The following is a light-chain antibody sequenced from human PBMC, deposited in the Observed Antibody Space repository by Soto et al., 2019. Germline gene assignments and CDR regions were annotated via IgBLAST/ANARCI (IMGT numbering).Light chain of an antibody. CDR2: EGI. V-gene: IGLV2-14*02. J-gene: IGLJ1*01. CDR3: CSRTSTITYV. Sequence: QSVLTQPASVSGSPGQSITISCTGTSSTVGGFNVVSWYQQHPGKAPKVIIYEGIKRPSGVSNRFSGSKSGNTASLTISGLQADDEADYFCCSRTSTITYVFGSGTKLTVL. CDR1: SSTVGGFNV.